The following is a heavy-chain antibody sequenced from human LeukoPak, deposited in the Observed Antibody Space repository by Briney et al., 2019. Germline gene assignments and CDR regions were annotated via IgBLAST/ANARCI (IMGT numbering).Heavy chain of an antibody. J-gene: IGHJ6*02. Sequence: GESLRISCKGSGYSFTSYWISWVRQMPGKGLEWMGRIDPSDSYTNYSPSFQGHVTISADKSISTAYLQWSSLKASDTAMYYCARERVTTTPYYYYGIDVWGQGTTVTVSS. CDR3: ARERVTTTPYYYYGIDV. D-gene: IGHD4-11*01. CDR1: GYSFTSYW. CDR2: IDPSDSYT. V-gene: IGHV5-10-1*01.